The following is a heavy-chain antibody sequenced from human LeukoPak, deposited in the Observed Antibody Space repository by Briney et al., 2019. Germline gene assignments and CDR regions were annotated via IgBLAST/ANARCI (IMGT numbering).Heavy chain of an antibody. CDR3: AKDRGLWVSAHWGDS. V-gene: IGHV3-23*01. D-gene: IGHD7-27*01. CDR2: ITTGDGNT. J-gene: IGHJ4*02. Sequence: GGSLRLSCTASGFTFSSYTMTWVRQAPGKGLKWVSTITTGDGNTYYADSVKGRFTVSRDDSKNTLYLQMNSLRAEDTAVYYCAKDRGLWVSAHWGDSWGRGTLVTVSS. CDR1: GFTFSSYT.